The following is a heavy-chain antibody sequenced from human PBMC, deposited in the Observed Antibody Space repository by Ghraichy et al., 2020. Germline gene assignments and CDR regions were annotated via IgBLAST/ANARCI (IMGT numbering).Heavy chain of an antibody. J-gene: IGHJ1*01. CDR1: GFTFSDYF. V-gene: IGHV3-11*03. Sequence: GVSLRLSCAGSGFTFSDYFMSWIRQAPGKGLEWVSYISRSSTSDTNYADSVKGRFTISRDDAKNSLYLQMTSLRAEDTAVYYCVRPASTWSRAEFFQHWGQGTLVTVSS. CDR3: VRPASTWSRAEFFQH. D-gene: IGHD6-13*01. CDR2: ISRSSTSDT.